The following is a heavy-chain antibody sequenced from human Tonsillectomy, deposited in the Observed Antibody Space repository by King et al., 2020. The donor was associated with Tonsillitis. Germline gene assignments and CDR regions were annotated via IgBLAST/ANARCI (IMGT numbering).Heavy chain of an antibody. CDR2: VSIRGGVT. Sequence: VQLVESGGGLVQPGGSLRLSVAASGFSFSCYAMSWVRQAPGKGLEWVSGVSIRGGVTYDADSVKGRLTISRDNSKNTLYLQTNSLRAEDTALYYCAKAMVVTGLLDSWGQGTLVTVSS. D-gene: IGHD2-21*02. CDR3: AKAMVVTGLLDS. CDR1: GFSFSCYA. J-gene: IGHJ4*02. V-gene: IGHV3-23*04.